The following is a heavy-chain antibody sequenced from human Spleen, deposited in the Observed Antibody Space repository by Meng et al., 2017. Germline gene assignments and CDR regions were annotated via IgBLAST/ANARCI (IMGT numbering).Heavy chain of an antibody. CDR3: ARTTSMVRGGFDY. J-gene: IGHJ4*02. D-gene: IGHD3-10*01. V-gene: IGHV1-8*01. CDR2: MNPISGNT. CDR1: GYTFTDYE. Sequence: QVQRVQYGAEVKEPGASVKVSCKASGYTFTDYEFNWVRQATGQGLEWMGWMNPISGNTGYAQKFQGRVTVTMSTSISTAYMELSSLISEDTAVYYCARTTSMVRGGFDYWGQGTLVTVSS.